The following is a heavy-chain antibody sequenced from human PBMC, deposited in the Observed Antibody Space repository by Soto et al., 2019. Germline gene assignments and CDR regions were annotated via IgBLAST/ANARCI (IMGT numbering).Heavy chain of an antibody. Sequence: ITLKESGPTLVKPTQTLTLTSTFSGFSVNTGGVGVVWVSQPRGKAIQWLALIYWNDDERYRPSLRSRLNITKDTINNQVVLTMTNMDPEDTATYYCVRNWRYYGGDYYYGMDAWGQGTTVTVSS. V-gene: IGHV2-5*01. CDR1: GFSVNTGGVG. CDR3: VRNWRYYGGDYYYGMDA. CDR2: IYWNDDE. D-gene: IGHD3-10*01. J-gene: IGHJ6*02.